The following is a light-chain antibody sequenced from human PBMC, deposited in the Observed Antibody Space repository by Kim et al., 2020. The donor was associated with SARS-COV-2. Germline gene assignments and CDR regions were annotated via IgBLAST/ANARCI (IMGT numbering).Light chain of an antibody. J-gene: IGKJ2*01. CDR2: PAS. CDR3: QQLDSYPYT. Sequence: DIQLTQSPSFLSASVGDRVTITCRASQGISSYFAWYQQKPGKAPKLPIFPASTLQSGVPSRFSGSGSGAEFTLTISSLQPAYFPTYYCQQLDSYPYTFGQGTKLEI. CDR1: QGISSY. V-gene: IGKV1-9*01.